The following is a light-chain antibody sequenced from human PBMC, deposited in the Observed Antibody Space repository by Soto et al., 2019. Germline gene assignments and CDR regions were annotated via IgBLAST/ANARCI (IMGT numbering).Light chain of an antibody. CDR2: GNS. Sequence: QSVLTQPPAVSGAPGQRVTISCTGSSSNIGAGYDVHWYQQLPGTAPKLLIYGNSNRPSGVPDRFSGSKSGTSASLAITGLQDEDDADYYCQSYDSSLGYVFGTGTKLTVL. V-gene: IGLV1-40*01. CDR3: QSYDSSLGYV. J-gene: IGLJ1*01. CDR1: SSNIGAGYD.